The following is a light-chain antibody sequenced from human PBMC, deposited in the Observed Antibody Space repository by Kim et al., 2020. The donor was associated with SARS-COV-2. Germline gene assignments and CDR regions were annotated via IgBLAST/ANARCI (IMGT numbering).Light chain of an antibody. V-gene: IGKV3-20*01. CDR1: QSVGSSY. CDR2: GAT. Sequence: SPWERATSSCRASQSVGSSYLAWYQQKPGQAPMLLIYGATTAAGGVPDMFSGSQSETEFTLTISSLEPEDFAVYYCQQCTQSPTFGQETKVDIK. CDR3: QQCTQSPT. J-gene: IGKJ1*01.